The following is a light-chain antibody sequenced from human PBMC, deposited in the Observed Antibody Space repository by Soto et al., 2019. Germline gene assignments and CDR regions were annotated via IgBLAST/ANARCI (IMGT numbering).Light chain of an antibody. CDR1: QRISVY. J-gene: IGKJ2*01. CDR3: HQYATSSPT. V-gene: IGKV1-5*01. CDR2: GGS. Sequence: DIQMTQSPSTLSASVGDRVTITCRASQRISVYLAWYQQRPREAPKLLIYGGSSLESGVPSRFSGSGSGTEVTLTIRSLQPTDFSTYYCHQYATSSPTFGEGTKVEI.